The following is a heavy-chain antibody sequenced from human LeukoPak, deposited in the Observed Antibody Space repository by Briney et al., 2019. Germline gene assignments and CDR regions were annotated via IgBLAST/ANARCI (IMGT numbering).Heavy chain of an antibody. D-gene: IGHD6-19*01. V-gene: IGHV3-23*01. J-gene: IGHJ6*02. CDR3: AKNRVAGDYYYGMDV. CDR2: ISGSGSST. CDR1: GFTFSSYA. Sequence: PGGSLRLSCAASGFTFSSYAMSWVRQAPGKGPEWVSLISGSGSSTSYADSVKGRFTISRDNSKNTLYLQMNSLRAEDTAVYYCAKNRVAGDYYYGMDVWGQGTTVTVSS.